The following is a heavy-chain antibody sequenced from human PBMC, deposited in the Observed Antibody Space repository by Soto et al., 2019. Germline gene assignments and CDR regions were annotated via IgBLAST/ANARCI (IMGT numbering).Heavy chain of an antibody. CDR1: GFTFSSYG. D-gene: IGHD4-17*01. Sequence: QVQLVESGGGVVQPGRSLRLSCAASGFTFSSYGMHWVRQAPGKGLERVAVISYDGINKYYADSVKGRFTLSRDHFKNTLYLPVDRWRAEDTAVYYCAKGYYGDRSNTVAFDILGQGAMVTVSS. CDR3: AKGYYGDRSNTVAFDI. J-gene: IGHJ3*02. V-gene: IGHV3-30*18. CDR2: ISYDGINK.